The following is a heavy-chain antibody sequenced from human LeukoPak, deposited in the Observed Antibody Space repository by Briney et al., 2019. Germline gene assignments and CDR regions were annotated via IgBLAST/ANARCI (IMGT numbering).Heavy chain of an antibody. Sequence: GGSLRLSCAASGFTFSSYEMNWVRQAPGKGLEWVSYISSSGSTIYYADSVKGRFTISRDNAKNSLYLQMNSLRAEDTAVYYCARDRVVKLVGDAFDIWGQGTMVTVSS. J-gene: IGHJ3*02. CDR1: GFTFSSYE. CDR2: ISSSGSTI. D-gene: IGHD3-22*01. CDR3: ARDRVVKLVGDAFDI. V-gene: IGHV3-48*03.